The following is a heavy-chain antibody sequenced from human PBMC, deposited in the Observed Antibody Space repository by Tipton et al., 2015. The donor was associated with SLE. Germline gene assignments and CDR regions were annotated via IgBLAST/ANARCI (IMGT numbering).Heavy chain of an antibody. CDR2: ISAYNGRT. D-gene: IGHD2-21*01. V-gene: IGHV1-18*04. J-gene: IGHJ4*02. CDR3: ARLQGCGGDCYAGDF. Sequence: QSGPEVKKTGASVKVSCKASGYSFTTYIITWVRQAPGQGLENMGWISAYNGRTDYAQKLQGRVTMSIDPATDTAYMELRSLTSDDTAVYYCARLQGCGGDCYAGDFWGQGTLVTVSS. CDR1: GYSFTTYI.